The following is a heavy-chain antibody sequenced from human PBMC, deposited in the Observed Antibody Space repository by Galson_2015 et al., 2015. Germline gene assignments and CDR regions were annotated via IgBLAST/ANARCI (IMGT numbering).Heavy chain of an antibody. CDR2: IRNKANSYAT. D-gene: IGHD2-21*01. J-gene: IGHJ4*02. CDR1: GFTFRNAW. Sequence: SLRLSCAASGFTFRNAWMSWVRQAPGKGLEWVGRIRNKANSYATTYAASVKGRFTISRDDSENTAYLQMNSLKTEDTAVYYCTRLLYGGGEDCWGQGTLVTVSS. CDR3: TRLLYGGGEDC. V-gene: IGHV3-73*01.